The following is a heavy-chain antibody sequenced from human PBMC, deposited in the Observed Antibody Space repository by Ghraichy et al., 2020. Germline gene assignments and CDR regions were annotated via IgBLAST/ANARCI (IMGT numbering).Heavy chain of an antibody. V-gene: IGHV3-74*01. J-gene: IGHJ4*02. CDR1: GFALSNYW. CDR2: IKSDGTDR. CDR3: AREYCRGGSCFFGTGGSHFDY. Sequence: LSLTCAASGFALSNYWMHWVRQAPGKGLLWVSRIKSDGTDRIYADSVKGRFTISRDNAKNTLYLQMSSRRAEDTAVYYCAREYCRGGSCFFGTGGSHFDYWGQGILVSVSS. D-gene: IGHD2-15*01.